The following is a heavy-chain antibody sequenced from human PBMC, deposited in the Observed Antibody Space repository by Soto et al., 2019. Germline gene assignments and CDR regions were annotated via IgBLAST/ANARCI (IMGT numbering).Heavy chain of an antibody. CDR3: ARGYLFRNWFVP. CDR1: GRCFRVYY. J-gene: IGHJ5*02. CDR2: LKHSGSP. V-gene: IGHV4-34*01. Sequence: EPRARACSCDGRCFRVYYSSGRRQHQGKGMEWIGELKHSGSPNSHPSLKSRVTISVDTSKNQFSLKLSSVPAGATAVYFCARGYLFRNWFVPWGQGTLVPVSS. D-gene: IGHD1-26*01.